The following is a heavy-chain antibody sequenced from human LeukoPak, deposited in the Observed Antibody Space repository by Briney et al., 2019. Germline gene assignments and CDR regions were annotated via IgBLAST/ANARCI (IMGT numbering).Heavy chain of an antibody. D-gene: IGHD3-10*01. Sequence: PGGSLRLSCAASRFTFSNYAMNWVRQAPGKGLEWVSAINGGGDNTYYADSVRGRFTISRDNSKNTLYLQMNSLRAEDTAVYYCARGPMVRGLGYWGQGSLVTVSS. CDR2: INGGGDNT. CDR1: RFTFSNYA. J-gene: IGHJ4*02. V-gene: IGHV3-23*01. CDR3: ARGPMVRGLGY.